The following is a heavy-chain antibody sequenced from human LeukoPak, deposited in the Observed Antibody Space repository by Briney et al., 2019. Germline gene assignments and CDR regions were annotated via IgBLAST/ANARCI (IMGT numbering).Heavy chain of an antibody. V-gene: IGHV1-69*06. Sequence: VASVKVSCKASGGTFSSYAISWVRQAPGQGLEWMGGIIPIFGTANYAQKFQGRVTITADKSTSTAYMELSSLRSEDTAVYYCASWGRSGSFSYYYYYYMDVWGKGTTVTVSS. D-gene: IGHD3-10*01. CDR3: ASWGRSGSFSYYYYYYMDV. CDR1: GGTFSSYA. CDR2: IIPIFGTA. J-gene: IGHJ6*03.